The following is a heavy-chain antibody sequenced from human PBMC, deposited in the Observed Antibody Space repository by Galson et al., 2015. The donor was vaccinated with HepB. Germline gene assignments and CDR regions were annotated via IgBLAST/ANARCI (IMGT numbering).Heavy chain of an antibody. CDR2: ISSRSNSI. CDR1: TFIFSTYS. CDR3: ARGTLVSSYGAFDI. D-gene: IGHD2-2*01. Sequence: SLRLSCAASTFIFSTYSMNWVRQAPGKGLEWISYISSRSNSIYYGDSVKGRFTVSRENAKNSLNLQMNSLRGEDTAVYYCARGTLVSSYGAFDIWGQGTKVLVSS. J-gene: IGHJ3*02. V-gene: IGHV3-48*01.